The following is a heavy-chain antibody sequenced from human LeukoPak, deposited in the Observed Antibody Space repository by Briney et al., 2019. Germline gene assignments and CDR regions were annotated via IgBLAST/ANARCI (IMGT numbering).Heavy chain of an antibody. D-gene: IGHD1-20*01. Sequence: SVKGRFTISRDNSKNTLYLQMNSLRAEDTAVYYCAKDLVTGSTGYYMDVWGKGTTVTVSS. J-gene: IGHJ6*03. V-gene: IGHV3-23*01. CDR3: AKDLVTGSTGYYMDV.